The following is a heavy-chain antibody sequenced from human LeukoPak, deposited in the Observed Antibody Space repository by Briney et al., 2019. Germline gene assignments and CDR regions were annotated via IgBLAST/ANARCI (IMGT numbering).Heavy chain of an antibody. CDR3: ARDNSGGYRPAGAFDI. CDR2: TCYRSKWYN. D-gene: IGHD6-25*01. Sequence: QTLSLTCAISGDSVSRNSAPWNWIRQSPSRGLEWLVRTCYRSKWYNDYGLYVKSRITINPDTSKNQFSLQLNSVTPEDTAVYYCARDNSGGYRPAGAFDIWGRGTMVTVSS. CDR1: GDSVSRNSAP. V-gene: IGHV6-1*01. J-gene: IGHJ3*02.